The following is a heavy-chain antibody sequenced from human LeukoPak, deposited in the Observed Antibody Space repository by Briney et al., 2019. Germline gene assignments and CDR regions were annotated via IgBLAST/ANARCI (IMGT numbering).Heavy chain of an antibody. CDR2: IKVSGGRT. J-gene: IGHJ4*02. CDR3: ARKPPESYYFDN. CDR1: GYTFSGFY. V-gene: IGHV1-46*01. Sequence: ASVKLSCNASGYTFSGFYVHCVRQAPGQGLEWMGIIKVSGGRTEYAQKFQGRVTVTRDMSTSTVYMELNNLRSEDTAVYYCARKPPESYYFDNWGQGTLVTVSS.